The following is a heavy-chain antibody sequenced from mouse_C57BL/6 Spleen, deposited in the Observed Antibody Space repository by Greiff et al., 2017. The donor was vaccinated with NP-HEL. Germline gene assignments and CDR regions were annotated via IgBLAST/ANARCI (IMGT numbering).Heavy chain of an antibody. V-gene: IGHV1-76*01. CDR1: GYTFTDYY. Sequence: QVQLQQSGAELVRPGASVKLSCKASGYTFTDYYINWVKQRPGQGLEWIARIYPGSGNTYYNEKFKGKATLTAEKSSSTAYMQLSSLTSEDSAVYFCARSGGSSSYWYFGVWGTGTTVPVSS. CDR3: ARSGGSSSYWYFGV. D-gene: IGHD1-1*01. CDR2: IYPGSGNT. J-gene: IGHJ1*03.